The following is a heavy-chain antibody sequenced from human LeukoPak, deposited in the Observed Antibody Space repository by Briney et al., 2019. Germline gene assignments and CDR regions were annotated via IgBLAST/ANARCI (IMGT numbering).Heavy chain of an antibody. D-gene: IGHD2-2*01. CDR2: ISAYNGNT. J-gene: IGHJ5*02. Sequence: ASVKVSCKASGYTFTSYGISWVRQAPGQGPEWMGWISAYNGNTNYAQKLQGRVTMTTDTSTTTAYMELRSLTSDDTAVYYCARAYIKYQLPNWFDPWGQGTLVTVSS. V-gene: IGHV1-18*01. CDR1: GYTFTSYG. CDR3: ARAYIKYQLPNWFDP.